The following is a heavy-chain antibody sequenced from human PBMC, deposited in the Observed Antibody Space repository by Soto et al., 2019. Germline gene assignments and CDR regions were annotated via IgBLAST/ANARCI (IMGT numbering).Heavy chain of an antibody. J-gene: IGHJ5*02. CDR3: ASTYSTSWYWFDP. CDR2: IFSNDEK. CDR1: GFSLSNAGLG. V-gene: IGHV2-26*04. D-gene: IGHD6-13*01. Sequence: QVTVKESGPVLVKPTETLTLTCTVSGFSLSNAGLGVSWIRQPPGKALEWLAHIFSNDEKSYSTSLKSRLTISNDTSKSQVVLTMTNMGPVDTATYYCASTYSTSWYWFDPWGQGTLVTVSS.